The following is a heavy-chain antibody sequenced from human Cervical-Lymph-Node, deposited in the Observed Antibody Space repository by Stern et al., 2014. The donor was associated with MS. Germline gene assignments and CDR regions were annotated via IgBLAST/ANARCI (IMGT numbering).Heavy chain of an antibody. CDR1: GYRFSNYW. J-gene: IGHJ1*01. V-gene: IGHV5-51*01. Sequence: VQLVQSGAEVKKPGESLKISCKASGYRFSNYWIAWVRQMPGKGLEWMGIIYPGDSNTRYSPSFQGQVPISPDRSLPTAYLQWSSLKASDTAIYYCARQGGSTSVSGYFQHWGQGTLVAVSS. CDR2: IYPGDSNT. CDR3: ARQGGSTSVSGYFQH. D-gene: IGHD6-13*01.